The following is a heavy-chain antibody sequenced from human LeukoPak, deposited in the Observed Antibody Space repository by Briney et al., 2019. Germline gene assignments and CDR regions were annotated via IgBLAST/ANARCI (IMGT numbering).Heavy chain of an antibody. CDR3: ARGFYYYDSSGYPLVY. V-gene: IGHV3-74*01. J-gene: IGHJ4*02. CDR1: GFTFSSYW. CDR2: INSDGSST. Sequence: PGGSLRLSCAASGFTFSSYWMHWVGQAPGKGLVWVSRINSDGSSTNYADSVKGRFTISRDNAKNTLYLQMNSLRAEDTAVYYCARGFYYYDSSGYPLVYWGQGTLVTVSS. D-gene: IGHD3-22*01.